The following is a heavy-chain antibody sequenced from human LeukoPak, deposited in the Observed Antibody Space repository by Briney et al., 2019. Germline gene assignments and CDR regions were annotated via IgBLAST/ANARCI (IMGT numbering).Heavy chain of an antibody. CDR1: GYTFTGYY. D-gene: IGHD5-18*01. Sequence: ASVKVSCKASGYTFTGYYMHWVRQAPGQGLEWMGWINPDSGGTNYAQKFQGRVTMTRDTSISTAYMELSRLRSDDTAVYYCARGGDTAMSSFDYWGQGTLVTVSS. V-gene: IGHV1-2*02. J-gene: IGHJ4*02. CDR3: ARGGDTAMSSFDY. CDR2: INPDSGGT.